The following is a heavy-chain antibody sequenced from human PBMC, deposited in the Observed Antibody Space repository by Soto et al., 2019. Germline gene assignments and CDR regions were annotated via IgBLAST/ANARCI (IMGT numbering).Heavy chain of an antibody. V-gene: IGHV4-34*01. J-gene: IGHJ4*02. CDR3: AQVRYGRTDY. D-gene: IGHD3-16*02. CDR2: INHSGTT. Sequence: PSETLSLTCAVYGVSFSGYYWSWIRQPPGKGLEWIGEINHSGTTNYNPSLKSRVTISVDTSKNQFSLKLSSVTAADTAVYYCAQVRYGRTDYWGQGTLVTVSS. CDR1: GVSFSGYY.